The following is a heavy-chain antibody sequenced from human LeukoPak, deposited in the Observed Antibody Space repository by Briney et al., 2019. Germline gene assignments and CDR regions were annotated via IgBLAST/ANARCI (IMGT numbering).Heavy chain of an antibody. V-gene: IGHV4-61*02. J-gene: IGHJ5*02. Sequence: PSQTLSLTCTVSGGSISSGSYYWSWIRQPAGKGLEWIGRIYTSGSTNYSPSLKSRVTISVDTSKNQFSLKLSSVTAADTAVYYCARGPATAKNWFDPWGQGTLVTVSS. CDR1: GGSISSGSYY. CDR2: IYTSGST. D-gene: IGHD2-2*01. CDR3: ARGPATAKNWFDP.